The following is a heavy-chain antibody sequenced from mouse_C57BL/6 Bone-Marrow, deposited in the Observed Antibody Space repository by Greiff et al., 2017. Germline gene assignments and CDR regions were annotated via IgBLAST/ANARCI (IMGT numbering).Heavy chain of an antibody. J-gene: IGHJ4*01. D-gene: IGHD1-1*01. V-gene: IGHV1-39*01. CDR2: INPNYGTT. CDR3: ARETTYYGSSLIGAMDY. Sequence: VQLKQSGPELVKPGASVKISCKASGYSFTDYNMNWVKQSNGKSLEWIGVINPNYGTTSYNQKFKGKATLTVDQSSSTAYMQLNSLTSEDSAVYYCARETTYYGSSLIGAMDYWGQGTSVTVSS. CDR1: GYSFTDYN.